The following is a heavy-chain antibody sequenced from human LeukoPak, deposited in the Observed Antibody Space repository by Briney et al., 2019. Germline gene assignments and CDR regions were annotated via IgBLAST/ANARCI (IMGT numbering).Heavy chain of an antibody. D-gene: IGHD6-19*01. J-gene: IGHJ5*02. Sequence: SQTLSLTCTVSGGSISSGSYYWSWIRQPAGKGLEWIGEINHSGSTNYNPSLKSRVTISVDTSKNQFSLKLSSVTAADTAVYYCARRGRSPQWLANWFDPWGQGTLVTVSS. V-gene: IGHV4-61*09. CDR1: GGSISSGSYY. CDR2: INHSGST. CDR3: ARRGRSPQWLANWFDP.